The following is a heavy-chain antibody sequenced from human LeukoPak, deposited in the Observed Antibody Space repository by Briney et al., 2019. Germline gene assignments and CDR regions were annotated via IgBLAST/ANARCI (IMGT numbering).Heavy chain of an antibody. V-gene: IGHV3-48*02. J-gene: IGHJ4*02. CDR2: ISSSGSTK. CDR3: ASRIAAGSGWDY. Sequence: PGGPLRLSCAASGFTFSSHNINCVRQAPGKGLEWVSYISSSGSTKNYADSVKGRFIISRDNAKNSLYLQMNSLRDEDTAVYYCASRIAAGSGWDYWGQGTLVTVSS. CDR1: GFTFSSHN. D-gene: IGHD6-19*01.